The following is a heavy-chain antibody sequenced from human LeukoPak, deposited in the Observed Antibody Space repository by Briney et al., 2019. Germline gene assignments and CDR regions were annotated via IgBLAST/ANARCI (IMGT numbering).Heavy chain of an antibody. D-gene: IGHD4-11*01. CDR3: TRDSNYSFDY. Sequence: QPGGFLRLSCAASGFTFSNHGMHWVRQAPGKGLEWVAYISYDGSSKYYADSVKGRLTLSRDNSKNTVSLQMNSLRAEDTAVYYCTRDSNYSFDYWGQGTLVTVSS. CDR2: ISYDGSSK. V-gene: IGHV3-30*02. J-gene: IGHJ4*02. CDR1: GFTFSNHG.